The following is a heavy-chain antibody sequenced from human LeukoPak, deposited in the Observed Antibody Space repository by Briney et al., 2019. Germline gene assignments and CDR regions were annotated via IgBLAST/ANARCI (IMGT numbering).Heavy chain of an antibody. D-gene: IGHD4-11*01. V-gene: IGHV1-2*02. J-gene: IGHJ6*02. CDR1: GGTFSSYA. CDR3: ARDFAYSKGYYYYYYGMDV. CDR2: INPNSGGT. Sequence: ASVKVSCKASGGTFSSYAISWVRQAPGQGLEWMGWINPNSGGTNYAQKFQGRVTMTRDTSISTAYMELSRLRSDDTAVYYCARDFAYSKGYYYYYYGMDVWGQGTTVTVSS.